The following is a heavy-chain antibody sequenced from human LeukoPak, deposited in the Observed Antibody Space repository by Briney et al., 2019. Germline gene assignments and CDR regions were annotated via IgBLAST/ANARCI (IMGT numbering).Heavy chain of an antibody. CDR2: ISGGGVST. Sequence: PGGSLRLSCAASGFTFSSYAMSWVRQAPGRGLEWVSAISGGGVSTYYADSVKGRFTISRDNSKNTLYLQMNSLRAEDTAVFYCAEASDDVPYFDSWGQGALVTVSS. J-gene: IGHJ4*02. CDR3: AEASDDVPYFDS. CDR1: GFTFSSYA. V-gene: IGHV3-23*01. D-gene: IGHD2-2*01.